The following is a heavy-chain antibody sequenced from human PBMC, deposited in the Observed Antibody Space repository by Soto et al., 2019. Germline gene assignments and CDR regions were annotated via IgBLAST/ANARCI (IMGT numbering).Heavy chain of an antibody. CDR2: ISAYNGNT. J-gene: IGHJ3*02. V-gene: IGHV1-18*01. D-gene: IGHD3-22*01. CDR1: GYTFTSYG. CDR3: ASDPHYDSRDDAFDI. Sequence: QVQLVQSGAEVKKPGASVKVSCKASGYTFTSYGISWVRQAPGQGLEWMGWISAYNGNTNYAQKLQGRVTMTTDTSXITAYMELRSLRSDDTAVYYCASDPHYDSRDDAFDIWGQGTMVTVSS.